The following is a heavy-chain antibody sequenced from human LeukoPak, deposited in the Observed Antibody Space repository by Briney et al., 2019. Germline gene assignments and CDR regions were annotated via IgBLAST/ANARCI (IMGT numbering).Heavy chain of an antibody. CDR1: GFTFSTYS. Sequence: GGSLRLSCAASGFTFSTYSMNWVRQAPGKGLEWVSSISSSSSYIYYADSVKGRFTISRDNAKNSLYLQMNSLRAEDTAIYYCAREDSSGLDYWGQGTLVTVSS. CDR2: ISSSSSYI. CDR3: AREDSSGLDY. V-gene: IGHV3-21*01. J-gene: IGHJ4*02. D-gene: IGHD6-19*01.